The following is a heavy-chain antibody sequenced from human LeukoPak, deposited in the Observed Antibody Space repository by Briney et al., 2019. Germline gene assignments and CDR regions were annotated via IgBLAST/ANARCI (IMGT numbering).Heavy chain of an antibody. D-gene: IGHD6-19*01. CDR2: ISSTSAHI. CDR3: ARSEPGIAVAGAPGGMDV. V-gene: IGHV3-21*01. CDR1: GFIFNTYS. J-gene: IGHJ6*02. Sequence: GGSLRLSCAASGFIFNTYSMNWVRQAPGKGLEWVSSISSTSAHIFYADSVKGRFSISRDNAKNSLYLQMNSLRAGDTAVYYCARSEPGIAVAGAPGGMDVWGQGTTVTVSS.